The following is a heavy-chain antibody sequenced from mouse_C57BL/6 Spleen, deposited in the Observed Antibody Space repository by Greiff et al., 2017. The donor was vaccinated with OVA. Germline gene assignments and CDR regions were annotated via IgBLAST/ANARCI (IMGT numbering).Heavy chain of an antibody. CDR1: GYTFTDYN. V-gene: IGHV1-22*01. CDR2: INPNNGGT. J-gene: IGHJ3*01. D-gene: IGHD2-1*01. Sequence: VQLKESGPELVKPGASVKLSCKASGYTFTDYNMHWVKQSHGKSLEWIGYINPNNGGTSYNQKFKGKATLTVNKSSSKADMELRSLTSEDSAVYYCARDRAIYDGNSEAAYWGQGTLVTVSA. CDR3: ARDRAIYDGNSEAAY.